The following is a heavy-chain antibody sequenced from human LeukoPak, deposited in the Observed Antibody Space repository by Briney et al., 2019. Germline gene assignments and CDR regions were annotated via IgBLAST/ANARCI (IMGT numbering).Heavy chain of an antibody. J-gene: IGHJ5*02. D-gene: IGHD3-10*01. CDR3: AKDVITMVRGVKYNWFDP. CDR2: IWYDGSNK. CDR1: GFTFSSYG. Sequence: GGSLRLSCAASGFTFSSYGMHWVRQAPGKGLEWVAVIWYDGSNKYYADSVKGRFTISRDNSKNTLYLQMSSLRAEDTAVYYCAKDVITMVRGVKYNWFDPWGQGTLVTVSS. V-gene: IGHV3-30*02.